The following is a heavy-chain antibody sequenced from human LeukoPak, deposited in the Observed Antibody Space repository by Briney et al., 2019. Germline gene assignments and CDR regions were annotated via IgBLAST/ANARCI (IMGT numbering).Heavy chain of an antibody. CDR1: GFTFSSYA. Sequence: QPGGSLRLSCAASGFTFSSYAMSWVRQAPGKGLEWVSAISGSGGSTYYPDSVKGRFTISRDNSKNTLYLQMNSLRAEDTAVYYCAKGQRITIFGVVDYFDYWGQGTLVTVSS. CDR2: ISGSGGST. CDR3: AKGQRITIFGVVDYFDY. V-gene: IGHV3-23*01. J-gene: IGHJ4*02. D-gene: IGHD3-3*01.